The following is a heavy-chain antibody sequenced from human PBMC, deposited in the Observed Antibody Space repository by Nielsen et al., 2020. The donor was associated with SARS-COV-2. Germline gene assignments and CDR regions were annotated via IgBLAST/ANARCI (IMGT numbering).Heavy chain of an antibody. CDR2: INPSGSGT. D-gene: IGHD4-17*01. CDR1: GFTFSSTW. J-gene: IGHJ5*02. V-gene: IGHV3-74*01. CDR3: ARGVTTSRNWFDP. Sequence: GESLKISCSASGFTFSSTWMDWVRQAPGQGLVWVSRINPSGSGTAYADSVKGRFAVSRDNAENSLYLQMNSLRAEDTAVYYCARGVTTSRNWFDPWGQGTLVTVSS.